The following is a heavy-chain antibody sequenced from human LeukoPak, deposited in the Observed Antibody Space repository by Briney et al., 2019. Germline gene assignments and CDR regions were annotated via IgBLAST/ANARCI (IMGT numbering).Heavy chain of an antibody. CDR3: ARVPQKQAYYTDV. J-gene: IGHJ6*03. Sequence: ASLKLSCKASGVTFSSYAISWVRQAPGQGLEWMGGIIPIFGTANYAQKFQGRVTITTDESTSTAYMELSSLRSEDTAVYYCARVPQKQAYYTDVWGKGTTVTVSS. CDR1: GVTFSSYA. CDR2: IIPIFGTA. V-gene: IGHV1-69*05.